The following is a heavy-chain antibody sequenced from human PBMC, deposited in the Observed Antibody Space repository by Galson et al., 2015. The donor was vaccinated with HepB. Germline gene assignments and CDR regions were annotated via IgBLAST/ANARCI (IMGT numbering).Heavy chain of an antibody. Sequence: SLRLSCAASGSMFSSYGFHWVRQAPGQGLEWVAVIWYAGNKKYYADSVKGRFTVSKDNAKNTVYLQMNSLRAEDTAVYHCARDQWSYYNLNYYYGLDVWGQGTTVTVSS. J-gene: IGHJ6*02. D-gene: IGHD3-10*01. CDR3: ARDQWSYYNLNYYYGLDV. CDR2: IWYAGNKK. CDR1: GSMFSSYG. V-gene: IGHV3-33*01.